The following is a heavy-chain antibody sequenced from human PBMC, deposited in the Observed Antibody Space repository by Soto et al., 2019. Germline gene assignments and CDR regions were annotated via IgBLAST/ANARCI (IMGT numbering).Heavy chain of an antibody. D-gene: IGHD4-17*01. CDR1: GVSINTFY. CDR2: IWYSGTS. CDR3: ARGRGVTTPKPKYFQH. J-gene: IGHJ1*01. V-gene: IGHV4-59*01. Sequence: SETLSLTCTVSGVSINTFYWNWIRQAPGKGLEWIGNIWYSGTSNYNPSLKSRITMSLDTSKNLFSLMLTSVTAADTAVYYCARGRGVTTPKPKYFQHWGQGTLVTVSS.